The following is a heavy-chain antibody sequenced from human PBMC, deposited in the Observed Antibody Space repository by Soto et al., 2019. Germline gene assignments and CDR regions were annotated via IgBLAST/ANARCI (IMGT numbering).Heavy chain of an antibody. CDR1: GIPFNNYW. CDR2: INTVATII. J-gene: IGHJ4*02. Sequence: SLRLSCAVFGIPFNNYWMHWIRQAPGKGLVWVSHINTVATIINYGDSVKGRFTISRDNAENTLYLQMNSLGVEDTATYYCATDDGRGLRYRGQGTWVTVS. D-gene: IGHD3-16*01. CDR3: ATDDGRGLRY. V-gene: IGHV3-74*01.